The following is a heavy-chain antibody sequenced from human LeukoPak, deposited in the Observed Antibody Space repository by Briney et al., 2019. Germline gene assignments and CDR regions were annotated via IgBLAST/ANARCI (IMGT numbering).Heavy chain of an antibody. Sequence: GGSLRLSCAASGFTFSTYAMNWVRQAPGKGLEWVSAISGSGGSTYYAESAKGRFTISRDSSKNTLYLQMNSLRAEDTAVYYCAKGLRGIAVAGAYFDYWGQGSLVTVSS. V-gene: IGHV3-23*01. J-gene: IGHJ4*02. CDR1: GFTFSTYA. CDR3: AKGLRGIAVAGAYFDY. CDR2: ISGSGGST. D-gene: IGHD6-13*01.